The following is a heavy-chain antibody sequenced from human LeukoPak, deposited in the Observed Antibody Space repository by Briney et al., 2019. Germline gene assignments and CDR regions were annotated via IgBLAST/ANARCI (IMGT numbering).Heavy chain of an antibody. CDR1: GVSISTYY. Sequence: KPSETLSLTCTVSGVSISTYYWSWIRQPPGEGLEWVAYIYYSGSTHYNPSLKSRVTISVDTSKNQFSLRLSSLTAADTAVYYCARATNYYDSSGYYPRPHFDYWGRGTLVTVSS. CDR2: IYYSGST. CDR3: ARATNYYDSSGYYPRPHFDY. J-gene: IGHJ4*02. V-gene: IGHV4-59*13. D-gene: IGHD3-22*01.